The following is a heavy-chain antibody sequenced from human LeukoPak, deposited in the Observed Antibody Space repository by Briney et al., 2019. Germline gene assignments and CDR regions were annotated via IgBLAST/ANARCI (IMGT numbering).Heavy chain of an antibody. J-gene: IGHJ4*02. CDR2: IYYSGST. CDR1: GGSISSYY. D-gene: IGHD3-22*01. V-gene: IGHV4-59*01. CDR3: AFSGYYYVLDY. Sequence: SETLSLTCTVSGGSISSYYWSWIRQPPGKGLEWIGYIYYSGSTNYNPSLKSRVTISVDTSKNQFSLKLSSVTAADTAVYYCAFSGYYYVLDYWGQGTLVTVSS.